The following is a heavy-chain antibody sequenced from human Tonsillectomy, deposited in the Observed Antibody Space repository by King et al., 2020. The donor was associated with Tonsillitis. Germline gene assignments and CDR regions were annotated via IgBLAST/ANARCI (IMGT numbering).Heavy chain of an antibody. D-gene: IGHD3-10*01. CDR1: GFIFHDYA. Sequence: VQLVESGGGLVQPGRSLRLSCAASGFIFHDYAMHWVRQAPGKGLEWVSGISWNSGTKGYADSVKGRFTISRDNAKNSLYLQMNSLRVDDTAFYYFAKGLRFDYCYGMDVGGQGTTVTASS. CDR3: AKGLRFDYCYGMDV. V-gene: IGHV3-9*01. J-gene: IGHJ6*02. CDR2: ISWNSGTK.